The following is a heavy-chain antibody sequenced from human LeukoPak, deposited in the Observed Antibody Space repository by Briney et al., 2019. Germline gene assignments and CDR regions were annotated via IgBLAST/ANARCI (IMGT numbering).Heavy chain of an antibody. Sequence: GGSLRLSCAASGFTFSSYGMHWVRQAPGKGLEWVAVISYDGSNKYYAVSVKGRFTISRDNSKNTLYLQMNSLRAGDTAVYYCATPGSDSSGWYFDYWGQGTLVTVSS. J-gene: IGHJ4*02. D-gene: IGHD6-19*01. CDR2: ISYDGSNK. CDR3: ATPGSDSSGWYFDY. V-gene: IGHV3-30*03. CDR1: GFTFSSYG.